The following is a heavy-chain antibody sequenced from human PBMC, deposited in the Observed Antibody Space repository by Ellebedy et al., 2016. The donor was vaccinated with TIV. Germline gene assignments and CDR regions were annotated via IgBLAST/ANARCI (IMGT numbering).Heavy chain of an antibody. D-gene: IGHD4-17*01. J-gene: IGHJ4*02. CDR2: INPSGGST. CDR3: ARSYGDPDY. V-gene: IGHV1-46*01. CDR1: GYTFTGYH. Sequence: ASVKVSCKASGYTFTGYHIHWVRQAPGQGLEWIGIINPSGGSTSSAPKFQGRITMTRDRSTTTVYMALSRLRSEDTAVYYCARSYGDPDYWGQGTLVTVSS.